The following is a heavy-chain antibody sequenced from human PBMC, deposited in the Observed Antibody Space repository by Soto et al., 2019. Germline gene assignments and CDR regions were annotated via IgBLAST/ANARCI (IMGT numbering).Heavy chain of an antibody. CDR3: TTSPLLTMVRGVINPHYYYYGMDV. J-gene: IGHJ6*02. V-gene: IGHV3-15*01. CDR2: IKSKTDGGTT. Sequence: PGGSLRLSCAASGFTFSNAWMSWVRQAPGKGLEWVGRIKSKTDGGTTDYAAPVKGGFTISRDDSKNTLYLQMNSLKTEDTAVYYCTTSPLLTMVRGVINPHYYYYGMDVWGQGTTVTVSS. D-gene: IGHD3-10*01. CDR1: GFTFSNAW.